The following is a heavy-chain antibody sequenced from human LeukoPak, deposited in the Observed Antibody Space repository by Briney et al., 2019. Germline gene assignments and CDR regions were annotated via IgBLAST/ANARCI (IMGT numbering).Heavy chain of an antibody. CDR2: MNPNSGNT. CDR3: ARHYPDYGDIYYFDY. V-gene: IGHV1-8*03. CDR1: GYTFPSYD. J-gene: IGHJ4*02. D-gene: IGHD4-17*01. Sequence: AASVKVSCKSSGYTFPSYDINWVRQASGQGLEWVGWMNPNSGNTGYAQKFQGRVTITRNTSISTAYMELSSLRSEDTAVYYCARHYPDYGDIYYFDYWGQGTLVTVSS.